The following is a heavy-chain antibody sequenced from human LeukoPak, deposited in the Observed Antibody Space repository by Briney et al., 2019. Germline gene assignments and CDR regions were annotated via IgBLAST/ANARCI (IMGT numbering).Heavy chain of an antibody. CDR3: ARGRGLAAGRTFDY. V-gene: IGHV4-34*01. CDR1: GGSFSGYY. CDR2: INHSGST. Sequence: SETLSLTCAVYGGSFSGYYWSWIRQPPGKGLEWIGEINHSGSTNYNPSPKSRVTISVDTSKNQFSLKLSSVTAADTAMYYCARGRGLAAGRTFDYWGQGTLVTVSS. J-gene: IGHJ4*02. D-gene: IGHD6-13*01.